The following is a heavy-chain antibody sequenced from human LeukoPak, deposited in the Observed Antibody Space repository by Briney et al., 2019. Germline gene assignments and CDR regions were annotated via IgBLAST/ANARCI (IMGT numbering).Heavy chain of an antibody. J-gene: IGHJ3*02. CDR2: IYYSGST. CDR3: ARVYYDSSGLDAFDI. D-gene: IGHD3-22*01. Sequence: SETLSLTCTVSGGSISSYYWSWIRQPPGKGLEWIGYIYYSGSTNYNPSLKSRVTISVDTSKNQFSLKLSSVTAADTAVYYCARVYYDSSGLDAFDIWGQGTVVTVSS. V-gene: IGHV4-59*01. CDR1: GGSISSYY.